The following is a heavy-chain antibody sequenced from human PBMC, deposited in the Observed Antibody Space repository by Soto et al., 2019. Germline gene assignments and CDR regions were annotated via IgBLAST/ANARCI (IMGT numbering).Heavy chain of an antibody. CDR3: ARRWGRTFDG. J-gene: IGHJ4*02. CDR2: IYYSGST. CDR1: GGSISSGGYS. V-gene: IGHV4-61*08. Sequence: SETLSLTCAVSGGSISSGGYSWSWIRQPPGKGLEWIGYIYYSGSTNYNPSLKSRVTISVDTSKNQFSLKLSSVTAADTAVYYCARRWGRTFDGWGQGTLVTVSS. D-gene: IGHD7-27*01.